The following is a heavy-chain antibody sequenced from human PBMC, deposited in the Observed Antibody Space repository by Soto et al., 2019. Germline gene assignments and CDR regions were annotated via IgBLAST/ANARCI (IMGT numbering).Heavy chain of an antibody. CDR1: GGSISSSNW. Sequence: QVQLQESGPGLVKPSGTLSLTCDVSGGSISSSNWWNWVRQPPGKGLEWIGEIYHSGSTNYNPSLKSRLTISVEKSKNKFSLKLSSVTAAATAVYYCARDQIFGVVRTHYYYGMDVWGQGTTVTVSS. V-gene: IGHV4-4*02. CDR3: ARDQIFGVVRTHYYYGMDV. J-gene: IGHJ6*02. CDR2: IYHSGST. D-gene: IGHD3-3*01.